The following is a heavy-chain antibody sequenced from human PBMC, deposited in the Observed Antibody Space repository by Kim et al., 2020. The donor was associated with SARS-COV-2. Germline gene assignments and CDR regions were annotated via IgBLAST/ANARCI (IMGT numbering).Heavy chain of an antibody. V-gene: IGHV1-18*01. D-gene: IGHD3-22*01. CDR2: ISAYNGNT. CDR3: AREIYYDSSGYYLY. J-gene: IGHJ4*02. CDR1: GYTFTSYG. Sequence: ASVKVSCKASGYTFTSYGISWVRQAPGQGLEWMGWISAYNGNTNYAQKLQGRVTMTTDTSTSTAYMELRSLRSDDTAVYYCAREIYYDSSGYYLYWGQGTLVTVSS.